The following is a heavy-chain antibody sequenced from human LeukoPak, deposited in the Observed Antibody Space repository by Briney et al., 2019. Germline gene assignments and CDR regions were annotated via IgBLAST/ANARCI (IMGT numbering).Heavy chain of an antibody. V-gene: IGHV3-7*01. CDR2: VAPDGSET. CDR3: ARERVPSRYFDS. CDR1: GFIFNSHW. J-gene: IGHJ4*02. Sequence: GGSLRLSCAASGFIFNSHWINWVRQAPGKGLEWVANVAPDGSETYFEDSVKGRFTTSRDNTKNSVFLQMNSLRAEDTAVYHCARERVPSRYFDSWGQGTLVTVSS.